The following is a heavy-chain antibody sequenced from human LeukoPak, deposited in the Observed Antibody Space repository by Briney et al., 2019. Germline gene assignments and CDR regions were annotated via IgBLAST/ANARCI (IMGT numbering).Heavy chain of an antibody. Sequence: SETLSLTCTVSGGSISSYYWSWIRQPPGKGLEWIGYIYYGGSTNYNPSLKSRVTISVDTSKNQFSLKLSSVTAADTAVYYCARSREVSMGFWSGYYTVGGYYYGMDVWGQGTTVTVSS. CDR1: GGSISSYY. CDR2: IYYGGST. D-gene: IGHD3-3*01. V-gene: IGHV4-59*08. J-gene: IGHJ6*02. CDR3: ARSREVSMGFWSGYYTVGGYYYGMDV.